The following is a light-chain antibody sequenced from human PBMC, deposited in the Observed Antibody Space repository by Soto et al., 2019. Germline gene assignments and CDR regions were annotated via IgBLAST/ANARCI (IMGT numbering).Light chain of an antibody. CDR1: SSDVCGYNY. Sequence: QSALTQPASVSGSPGQSITISCTGTSSDVCGYNYVSWYQQHPGKAPKLMIYDVSNQPSGVSNRFSGSKSGNTASLTISGLQAEDEADYYCSSYTISSTLVFGGGTKLTVL. J-gene: IGLJ3*02. CDR3: SSYTISSTLV. CDR2: DVS. V-gene: IGLV2-14*01.